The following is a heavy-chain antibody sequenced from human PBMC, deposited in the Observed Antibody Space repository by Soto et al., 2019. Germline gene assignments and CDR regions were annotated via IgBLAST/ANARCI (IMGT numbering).Heavy chain of an antibody. CDR3: ARSPKDYYDSSGNYYYYGMDV. Sequence: TLSLTCTVSGGSISSYYWSWIRQPPGKALEWLALIDWDDDKYYSTSLKTRLTISKDTSKNQVVLTMTNMDPVDTATYYCARSPKDYYDSSGNYYYYGMDVWGQGTTVTVSS. CDR2: IDWDDDK. J-gene: IGHJ6*02. D-gene: IGHD3-22*01. CDR1: GGSISSYYW. V-gene: IGHV2-70*18.